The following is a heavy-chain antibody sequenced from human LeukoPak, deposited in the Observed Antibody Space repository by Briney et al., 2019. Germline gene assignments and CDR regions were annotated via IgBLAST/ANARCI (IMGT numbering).Heavy chain of an antibody. CDR2: IYYSGST. CDR3: ARLGSYYFRDAFDI. Sequence: SETLSLTCTVSGGSISSYYWSWIRQPPGKGLEWIGYIYYSGSTNYNPSLKSRVTISVDTSKNQSSLKLSSVTAADTAVYYCARLGSYYFRDAFDIWGQGTMVTVSS. V-gene: IGHV4-59*08. J-gene: IGHJ3*02. CDR1: GGSISSYY. D-gene: IGHD1-26*01.